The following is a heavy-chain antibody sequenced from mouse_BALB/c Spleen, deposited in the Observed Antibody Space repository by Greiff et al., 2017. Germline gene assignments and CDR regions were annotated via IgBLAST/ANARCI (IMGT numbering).Heavy chain of an antibody. CDR1: GFTFSSFG. CDR3: ARGGYDVPFAY. CDR2: ISSGSSTI. J-gene: IGHJ3*01. V-gene: IGHV5-17*02. D-gene: IGHD2-2*01. Sequence: EVMLVESGGGLVKPGGSRKLSCAASGFTFSSFGMHWVRQAPEKGLEWVAYISSGSSTIYYADTVKGRFTISRDNPKNTLFLQMTSLRSEDTAMYYCARGGYDVPFAYWGQGTLVTVSA.